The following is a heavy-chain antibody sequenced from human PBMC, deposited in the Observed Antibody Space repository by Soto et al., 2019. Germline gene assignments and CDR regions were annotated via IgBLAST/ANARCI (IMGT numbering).Heavy chain of an antibody. CDR2: ISAYNGNT. J-gene: IGHJ6*02. Sequence: ASVKVSCKASGYTFASYGISWVRQAPGQELEWMGWISAYNGNTNYAQKLQGRVTMTTDTSTSTAYMELRSLRSDDTAVYYCARDGKITMVRGVSYYYGMDVWGQGTTVTVSS. D-gene: IGHD3-10*01. V-gene: IGHV1-18*04. CDR1: GYTFASYG. CDR3: ARDGKITMVRGVSYYYGMDV.